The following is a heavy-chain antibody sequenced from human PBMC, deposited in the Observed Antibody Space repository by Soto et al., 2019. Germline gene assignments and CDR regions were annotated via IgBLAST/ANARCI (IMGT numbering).Heavy chain of an antibody. CDR1: GGTFSSYA. J-gene: IGHJ4*02. V-gene: IGHV1-69*13. CDR3: ARTHYFDTSGYQSPNFDY. D-gene: IGHD3-22*01. CDR2: IIPIFGTT. Sequence: SVKVSCKASGGTFSSYAISWVRQAPGQGLEWMGGIIPIFGTTNSAQKFQGRVTITADESTSTAYMELSSLRSEDTAVYYCARTHYFDTSGYQSPNFDYWGQGTLVTVSS.